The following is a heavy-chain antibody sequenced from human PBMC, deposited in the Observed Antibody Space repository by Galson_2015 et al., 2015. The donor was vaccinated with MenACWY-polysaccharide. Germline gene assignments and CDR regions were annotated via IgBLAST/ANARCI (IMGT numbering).Heavy chain of an antibody. Sequence: SVKVSCKASGYTFTSYGISWVRQAPGQGPEWMGWISAYSDNTNYTQKFQGRVTMTTDISTSTAYMELRSLRSDDTAVYYCARDRSIGDYYYYGMDVWGQGTTVTVSS. D-gene: IGHD2-8*01. CDR1: GYTFTSYG. CDR2: ISAYSDNT. CDR3: ARDRSIGDYYYYGMDV. J-gene: IGHJ6*02. V-gene: IGHV1-18*01.